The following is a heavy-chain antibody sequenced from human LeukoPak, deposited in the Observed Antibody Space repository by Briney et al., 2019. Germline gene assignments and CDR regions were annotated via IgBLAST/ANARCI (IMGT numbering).Heavy chain of an antibody. D-gene: IGHD3-3*01. Sequence: AAVKVSCKASGYTFTSYGMSWVRQARGQGLEWMGWISAYNGNTNYAQKLQGRVTMTTDTSTSTAYMELRSLRSEDTAVYYCARASGVDFWSGYYPRAFDYWGQGTLVTVSS. CDR2: ISAYNGNT. J-gene: IGHJ4*02. CDR3: ARASGVDFWSGYYPRAFDY. CDR1: GYTFTSYG. V-gene: IGHV1-18*01.